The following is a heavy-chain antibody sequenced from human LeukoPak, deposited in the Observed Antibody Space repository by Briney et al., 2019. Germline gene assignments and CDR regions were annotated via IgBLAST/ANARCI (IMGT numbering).Heavy chain of an antibody. D-gene: IGHD2-2*01. CDR1: GFIFSSYA. V-gene: IGHV3-23*01. CDR3: AKGVGGYCSSTDCSAYDN. CDR2: ISGSGDGT. J-gene: IGHJ4*02. Sequence: GGSLRLSCAASGFIFSSYAMNWGRQAPGKWLEWVSAISGSGDGTYYADSVKGRFTVSRDNSKNTLYLQMNNLRAEDSAVYYCAKGVGGYCSSTDCSAYDNWGQGTLVTVSS.